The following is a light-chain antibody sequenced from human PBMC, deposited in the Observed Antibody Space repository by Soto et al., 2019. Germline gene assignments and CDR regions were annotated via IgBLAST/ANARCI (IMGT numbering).Light chain of an antibody. J-gene: IGKJ3*01. CDR2: AAS. CDR1: QGISSY. V-gene: IGKV1-9*01. Sequence: DIQLTQSPSFLSASVGDRVTITCRASQGISSYLAWYQQKPGKAPKLLTYAASTLQSGVPSRFSGSGSGTESTLTISSLQPEDFATYYSQQLNSYHPFTFGPGTQVDIK. CDR3: QQLNSYHPFT.